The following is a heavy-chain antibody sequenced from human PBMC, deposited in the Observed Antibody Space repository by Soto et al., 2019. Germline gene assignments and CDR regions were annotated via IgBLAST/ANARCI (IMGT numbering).Heavy chain of an antibody. Sequence: QLQLQESGSGLVRPSQTLSLTCAVSGGSISSGGYSWNWIRQPPGKGLEWIGYIYHSGSTLYNPSLKSRATKSADKSKNPFSLQLTAVAAADTAVYYCARDQLEGNWYDPWGQGTLVTVSS. J-gene: IGHJ5*02. CDR2: IYHSGST. D-gene: IGHD1-1*01. V-gene: IGHV4-30-2*01. CDR1: GGSISSGGYS. CDR3: ARDQLEGNWYDP.